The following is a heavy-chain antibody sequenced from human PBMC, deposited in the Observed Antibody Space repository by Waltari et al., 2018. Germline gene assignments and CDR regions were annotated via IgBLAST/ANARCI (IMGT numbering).Heavy chain of an antibody. V-gene: IGHV4-61*02. CDR3: ARDLAAAGPNWFDP. Sequence: QVQLQESGPGLVKPSQTLSLTCTVSGGSISSGSYYWSWIRQPAGKGLEWIGRNDTSGSTNYNPPLKGRVTISVDTSKNQFSLKLSSVTAADTAVYYCARDLAAAGPNWFDPWGQGTLVTVSS. CDR2: NDTSGST. CDR1: GGSISSGSYY. J-gene: IGHJ5*02. D-gene: IGHD6-13*01.